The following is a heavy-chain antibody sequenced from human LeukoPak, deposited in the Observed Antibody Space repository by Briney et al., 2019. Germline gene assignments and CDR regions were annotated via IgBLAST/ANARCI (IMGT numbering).Heavy chain of an antibody. CDR3: ARGHFEPNDY. CDR1: GYTFTSYD. CDR2: MNPNSGNT. Sequence: ASVKVSCKSSGYTFTSYDINWVRQATGQGLEWMGWMNPNSGNTGYTQKFQGRVTMTRDTSTSTVYMELSSLRSEDTAVYYCARGHFEPNDYWGQGTLVTVSS. J-gene: IGHJ4*02. D-gene: IGHD3-3*02. V-gene: IGHV1-8*01.